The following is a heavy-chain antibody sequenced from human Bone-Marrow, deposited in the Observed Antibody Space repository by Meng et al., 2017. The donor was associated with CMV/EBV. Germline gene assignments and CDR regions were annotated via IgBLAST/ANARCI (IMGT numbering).Heavy chain of an antibody. CDR1: GFTFSSYG. D-gene: IGHD3-3*01. CDR3: AKAARGYDFWSGYYFDY. J-gene: IGHJ4*02. Sequence: GESLKISCAASGFTFSSYGMHWVRQAPGKGLEWVAVIWYDGSNKYYADSVKGRFTIPRDNSKNTLYLQMNSLRAEDTAVYYCAKAARGYDFWSGYYFDYWGQGTLVAVSS. CDR2: IWYDGSNK. V-gene: IGHV3-33*06.